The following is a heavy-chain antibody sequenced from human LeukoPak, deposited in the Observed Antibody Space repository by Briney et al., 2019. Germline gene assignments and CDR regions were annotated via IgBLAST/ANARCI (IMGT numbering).Heavy chain of an antibody. CDR1: GASMKNSF. Sequence: SSETLSLTCSVSGASMKNSFWSWVRQPPGKGLEWIGYISDSGNTNYNPSLKSRVTFSIDTSKGQFYLNLRSVTAADTALYFCARNRFYLTGAYYFDPWGRGTQVTVS. CDR2: ISDSGNT. CDR3: ARNRFYLTGAYYFDP. J-gene: IGHJ5*02. V-gene: IGHV4-59*01. D-gene: IGHD3-22*01.